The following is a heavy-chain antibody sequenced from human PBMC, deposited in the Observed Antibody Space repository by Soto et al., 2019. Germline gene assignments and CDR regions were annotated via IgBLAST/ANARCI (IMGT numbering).Heavy chain of an antibody. D-gene: IGHD2-15*01. J-gene: IGHJ4*02. CDR2: INPKSGGP. CDR3: ASEDCRNTNCLKGFDY. Sequence: ASVKVSCKTSGYTFTDYYMHWARHAPGQGFEWVGGINPKSGGPKYVPKFQGRVTVTRDTSTSTAYMELNRLTSDDTAVYYCASEDCRNTNCLKGFDYWGQGTLVTVSS. V-gene: IGHV1-2*02. CDR1: GYTFTDYY.